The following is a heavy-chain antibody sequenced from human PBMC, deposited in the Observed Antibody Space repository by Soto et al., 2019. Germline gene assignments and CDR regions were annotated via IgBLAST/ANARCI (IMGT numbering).Heavy chain of an antibody. Sequence: EVQLVESGGGLVQPGGSLRLSCAASGFTFSSYWMSWVRQAPGKGLEWVANIKQDGSEKYYVDSVKGRFTISRDNAKNSLYLQRNSLRAEDTAVYYCARGRGYSYGYYFDYWGQGTLVTVSS. CDR1: GFTFSSYW. D-gene: IGHD5-18*01. J-gene: IGHJ4*02. V-gene: IGHV3-7*03. CDR3: ARGRGYSYGYYFDY. CDR2: IKQDGSEK.